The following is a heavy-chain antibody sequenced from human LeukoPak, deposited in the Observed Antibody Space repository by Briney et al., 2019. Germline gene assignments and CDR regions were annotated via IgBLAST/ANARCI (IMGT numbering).Heavy chain of an antibody. CDR1: GFTFSSYS. CDR3: ARQVYCGGDCYYSTPVDY. V-gene: IGHV3-21*01. D-gene: IGHD2-21*02. Sequence: GGSLRLSCAASGFTFSSYSMNWVRQAPGKGLEWVSSISSSGSYIYYADPVKGRFTISRDNAKNSLYLQMNSLRAEDTAVYYCARQVYCGGDCYYSTPVDYWGQGTLVTVSS. CDR2: ISSSGSYI. J-gene: IGHJ4*02.